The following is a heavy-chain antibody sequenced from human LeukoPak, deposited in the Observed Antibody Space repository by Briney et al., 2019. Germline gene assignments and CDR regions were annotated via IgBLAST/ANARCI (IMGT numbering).Heavy chain of an antibody. CDR3: ARTGRSGSYWYYFDY. V-gene: IGHV3-48*03. Sequence: GGSLRLSCAASGFTFSSYEMNWVRQAPGKGLEWVSHISSSGSTIYYADSVKGRFTISRDNAKNSLYLQMNSLRAEDTAVYYCARTGRSGSYWYYFDYWGQGTLVTVSS. CDR1: GFTFSSYE. CDR2: ISSSGSTI. D-gene: IGHD1-26*01. J-gene: IGHJ4*02.